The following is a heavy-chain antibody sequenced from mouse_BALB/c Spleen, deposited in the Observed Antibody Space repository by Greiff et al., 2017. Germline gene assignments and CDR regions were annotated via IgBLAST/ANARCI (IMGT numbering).Heavy chain of an antibody. CDR1: GYSFTGYY. J-gene: IGHJ4*01. CDR3: ARGNSETMDY. D-gene: IGHD2-1*01. V-gene: IGHV1-31*01. CDR2: INPYNGAT. Sequence: ELKLQESGPELVKPGASVKISCKASGYSFTGYYMHWVKQSHVKSLEWIGRINPYNGATSYNQNFKDKASLTVDKSSSTAYMELHSLTSEDSAVYYCARGNSETMDYWGQGTSVTVSS.